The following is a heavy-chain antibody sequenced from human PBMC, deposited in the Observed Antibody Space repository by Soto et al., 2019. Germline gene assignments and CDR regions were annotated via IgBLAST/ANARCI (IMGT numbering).Heavy chain of an antibody. D-gene: IGHD2-2*02. V-gene: IGHV1-18*04. J-gene: IGHJ6*02. CDR3: ARDRYCSSTSCYTWYYYYGMDV. CDR2: ISAYNGNT. CDR1: GYTFTSYG. Sequence: QVQLVQSGAEVKKPGASVKVSCKASGYTFTSYGISWVRQAPGQGLEWMGWISAYNGNTNYAQKLQGRVTMTTDTSTSTAYMELRSLRSDDTAVYYSARDRYCSSTSCYTWYYYYGMDVWGQGTTVTVSS.